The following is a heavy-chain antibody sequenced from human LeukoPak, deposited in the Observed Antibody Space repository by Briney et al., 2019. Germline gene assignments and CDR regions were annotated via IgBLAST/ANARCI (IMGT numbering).Heavy chain of an antibody. CDR3: ARSTQDSSTSFGY. J-gene: IGHJ4*02. CDR2: IYHSGST. V-gene: IGHV4-59*07. D-gene: IGHD6-6*01. Sequence: PSDTLSLTCTVYGGSITNYYWSWIRQPPGKGLEYIGFIYHSGSTNYNPSLKSRVTMSVDKSKNQCSLRLSSVTAADTAIYFCARSTQDSSTSFGYWGQGTLVTVSS. CDR1: GGSITNYY.